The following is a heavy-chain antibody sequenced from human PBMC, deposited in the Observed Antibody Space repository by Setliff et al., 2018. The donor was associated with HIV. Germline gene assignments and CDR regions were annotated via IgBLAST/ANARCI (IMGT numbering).Heavy chain of an antibody. V-gene: IGHV1-3*01. CDR2: INADSGNT. J-gene: IGHJ2*01. CDR1: GYTFTNFL. Sequence: ASVKVSCKASGYTFTNFLMYWVRQAPGQRLEWMGWINADSGNTKYSQKFQGRITISRDTSASTAYMELRSLGSEGTAVYFCARERASGKPPLLNWYFDLWGRGTLVTVS. CDR3: ARERASGKPPLLNWYFDL. D-gene: IGHD5-12*01.